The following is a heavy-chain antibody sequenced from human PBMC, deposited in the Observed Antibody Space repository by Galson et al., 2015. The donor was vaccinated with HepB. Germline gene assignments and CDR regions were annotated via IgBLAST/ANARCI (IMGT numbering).Heavy chain of an antibody. D-gene: IGHD3-22*01. CDR1: GYTFTSYG. CDR2: ISAYNGNT. J-gene: IGHJ4*02. V-gene: IGHV1-18*04. CDR3: ARGPSYYDSSGYYTLTPFDY. Sequence: SVKVSCKASGYTFTSYGISWVRQAPGQGLEWMGWISAYNGNTNYAQKLQGRVTMTTDTSTSTAYMELRSLRSDDTAVYYCARGPSYYDSSGYYTLTPFDYWGQGTLVTVSS.